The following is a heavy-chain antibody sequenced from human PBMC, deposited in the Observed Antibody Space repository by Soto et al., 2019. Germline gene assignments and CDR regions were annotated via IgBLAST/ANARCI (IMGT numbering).Heavy chain of an antibody. CDR2: INAGNGNT. J-gene: IGHJ5*02. V-gene: IGHV1-3*01. CDR1: GYTFTSYA. D-gene: IGHD6-19*01. Sequence: ASVKVSCKASGYTFTSYAMHWVRQAPGQRLEWMGWINAGNGNTKYAQKFQGWVTMTRDTSISTAYMELSRLRSDDTAVYYCARARIGIAVAGNVLGAGWGRNWFDPWGQGTLVTVSS. CDR3: ARARIGIAVAGNVLGAGWGRNWFDP.